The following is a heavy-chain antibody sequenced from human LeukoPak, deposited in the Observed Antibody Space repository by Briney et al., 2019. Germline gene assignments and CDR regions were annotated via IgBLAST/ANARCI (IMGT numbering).Heavy chain of an antibody. V-gene: IGHV4-4*07. Sequence: PSETLSLTCSVSGGSTNSYYWSWIRQSAGKGLEWIGRIYSSGSTVYNPSLNSRLTMSIDTSKNQFSLTLKSVTATDTAVYYCARVKASSTSWIFDQWGQGALVTVSS. J-gene: IGHJ4*02. CDR1: GGSTNSYY. CDR3: ARVKASSTSWIFDQ. D-gene: IGHD2-2*01. CDR2: IYSSGST.